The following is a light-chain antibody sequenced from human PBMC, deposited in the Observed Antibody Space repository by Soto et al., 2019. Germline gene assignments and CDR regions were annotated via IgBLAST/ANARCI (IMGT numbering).Light chain of an antibody. V-gene: IGKV1-27*01. J-gene: IGKJ4*01. CDR2: AAS. CDR1: QDIRDE. CDR3: QKCNSSPLT. Sequence: IQMTQSPSSLYASVGDRVTITCRTSQDIRDELAWYQQRPGKVPRLLIYAASTLQSGVPSRFSGSGSGTDFTLTISGLQPEDVSTYYCQKCNSSPLTFGGGTEVGIQ.